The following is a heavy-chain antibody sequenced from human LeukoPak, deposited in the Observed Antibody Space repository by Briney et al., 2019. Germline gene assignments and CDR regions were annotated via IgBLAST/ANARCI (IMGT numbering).Heavy chain of an antibody. CDR2: ISYDGSNK. CDR1: GFTFSSYG. Sequence: GGSLRLSCAASGFTFSSYGMHWVRQAPSKGLEWVAVISYDGSNKYYADSVKGRFTISRDNSKNTLYLQMNSLRAEDTAVYYCAKGAVTTVRPQEYFDYWGQGTLVTVSS. CDR3: AKGAVTTVRPQEYFDY. J-gene: IGHJ4*02. D-gene: IGHD4-17*01. V-gene: IGHV3-30*18.